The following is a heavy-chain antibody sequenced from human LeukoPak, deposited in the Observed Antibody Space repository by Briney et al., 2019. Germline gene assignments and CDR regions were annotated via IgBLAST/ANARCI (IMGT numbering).Heavy chain of an antibody. D-gene: IGHD4-11*01. V-gene: IGHV1-2*06. CDR3: ARAPEDYSNYAWPVSWFDP. CDR2: INPNSGGT. Sequence: GASVKVSCTASGYTFTGYYMHWVRQAPGQGLEWMGRINPNSGGTNYAQKFQGRVTMTRDTSISTAYMELSRLRSDDTAVYYCARAPEDYSNYAWPVSWFDPWGQGTLVTVSS. J-gene: IGHJ5*02. CDR1: GYTFTGYY.